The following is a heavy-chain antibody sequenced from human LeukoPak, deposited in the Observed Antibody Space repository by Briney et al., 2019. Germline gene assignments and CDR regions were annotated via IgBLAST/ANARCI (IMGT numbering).Heavy chain of an antibody. CDR1: GFTFSSYS. Sequence: GGSLRLSCAASGFTFSSYSMNWVRQAPGKGLEWVSSISSSSSFIYYADSVKGRFTISRDNAKNSLYLQMNSLRAEDTAVYYCARTRNTGNYFDYWGQGTLVTVSS. V-gene: IGHV3-21*01. CDR3: ARTRNTGNYFDY. D-gene: IGHD1-1*01. J-gene: IGHJ4*02. CDR2: ISSSSSFI.